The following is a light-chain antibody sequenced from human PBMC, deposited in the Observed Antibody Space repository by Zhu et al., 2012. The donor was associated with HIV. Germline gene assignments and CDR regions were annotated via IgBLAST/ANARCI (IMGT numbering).Light chain of an antibody. V-gene: IGKV1-9*01. CDR3: QQLSGYPLFI. CDR1: ESIGRY. CDR2: DTS. J-gene: IGKJ3*01. Sequence: QLTQSPAFLSASVGDRVTITCRASESIGRYLAWYQQKPGTAPKLLIYDTSTLQSGVPSTFSGSGSGTEFTLTISSLRPEDFATYYCQQLSGYPLFIYGPGTKVDI.